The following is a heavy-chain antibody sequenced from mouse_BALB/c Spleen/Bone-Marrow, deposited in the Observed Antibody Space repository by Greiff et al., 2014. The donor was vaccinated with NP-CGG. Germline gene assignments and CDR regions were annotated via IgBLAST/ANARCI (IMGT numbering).Heavy chain of an antibody. CDR2: ILPGSGST. Sequence: QVQLQQSGAELMKPGASVKISCKATGYTFSTYWIEWVKQRPGHGLEWIGEILPGSGSTNYNEKFKGKATFTADTSSNTAYMQLGSLTSEDSAVYYCARRLLYYFDYWGQGTTLTVSS. J-gene: IGHJ2*01. V-gene: IGHV1-9*01. CDR1: GYTFSTYW. CDR3: ARRLLYYFDY. D-gene: IGHD1-2*01.